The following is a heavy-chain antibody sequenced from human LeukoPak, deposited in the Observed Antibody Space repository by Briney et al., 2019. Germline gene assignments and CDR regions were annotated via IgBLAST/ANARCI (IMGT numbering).Heavy chain of an antibody. CDR1: GGSFSGYY. Sequence: SETLSLTCAVYGGSFSGYYWSWIRQPPGKGLEWIGEINHSGSTNYNPSLKSRVTISEDTSKNQFSLKLSSVTAADTAVYYCARGPGYCSSTSCRPFDYWGQGTLVTVSS. CDR2: INHSGST. D-gene: IGHD2-2*03. V-gene: IGHV4-34*01. J-gene: IGHJ4*02. CDR3: ARGPGYCSSTSCRPFDY.